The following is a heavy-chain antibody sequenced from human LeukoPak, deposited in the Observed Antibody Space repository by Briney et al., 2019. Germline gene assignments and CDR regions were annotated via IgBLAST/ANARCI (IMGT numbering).Heavy chain of an antibody. CDR2: IYHTGST. CDR1: GGSISNYY. D-gene: IGHD5-12*01. V-gene: IGHV4-59*01. J-gene: IGHJ4*02. CDR3: TREDSGYDYSPFYY. Sequence: SETLSLTCTVSGGSISNYYWSWIRQPPGKGLEWIGYIYHTGSTSYNPSLKSRVIMSVETSQNQFSLKVRSVTAADTAVYYCTREDSGYDYSPFYYWGQGILVTVSS.